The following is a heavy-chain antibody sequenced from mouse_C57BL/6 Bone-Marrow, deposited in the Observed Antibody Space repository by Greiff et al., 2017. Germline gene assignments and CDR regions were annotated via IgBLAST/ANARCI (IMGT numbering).Heavy chain of an antibody. Sequence: EVQLVESGGGLVQPGGSLSLSCAASGFTFTDYYMSWVRQPPGKALEWLGFIRNKANGYTTEYSASVKGRFTISRDNSQSILYLQMNALRAEDSATYYGARYNSNYVDWYFDVWGTGTTVTVSS. CDR1: GFTFTDYY. CDR3: ARYNSNYVDWYFDV. V-gene: IGHV7-3*01. J-gene: IGHJ1*03. D-gene: IGHD2-5*01. CDR2: IRNKANGYTT.